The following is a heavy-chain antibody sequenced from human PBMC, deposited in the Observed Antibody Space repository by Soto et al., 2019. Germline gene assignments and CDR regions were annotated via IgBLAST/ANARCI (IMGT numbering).Heavy chain of an antibody. CDR2: TSSGGNTR. J-gene: IGHJ4*02. D-gene: IGHD2-21*02. CDR1: GFPFNAYA. V-gene: IGHV3-48*02. CDR3: ARRGIFCGGDCYASDF. Sequence: ESGGGLVEPGGSLRLSCAASGFPFNAYAMIWVRQAPGKGLEWVSYTSSGGNTRYADSVTGRFTISRDIAKSSLYLQMDNLRDEDTAMYYCARRGIFCGGDCYASDFWGQGTLVTVAS.